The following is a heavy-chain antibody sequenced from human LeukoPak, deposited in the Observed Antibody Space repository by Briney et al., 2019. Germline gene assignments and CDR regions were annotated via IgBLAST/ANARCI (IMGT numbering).Heavy chain of an antibody. CDR1: GGTFSSYA. D-gene: IGHD3-22*01. CDR2: IIPIFGIA. Sequence: ASVKVSCKASGGTFSSYAISWVRQAPGQGLEWMGRIIPIFGIANYAQKFQGRVTITADKSTSTAYMELSSLRSEDTAVYYCARERGTYYYDSSGYYSWGQGTPVTVSS. CDR3: ARERGTYYYDSSGYYS. J-gene: IGHJ4*02. V-gene: IGHV1-69*04.